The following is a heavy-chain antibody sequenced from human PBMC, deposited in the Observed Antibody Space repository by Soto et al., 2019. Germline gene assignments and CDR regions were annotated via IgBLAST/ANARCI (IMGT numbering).Heavy chain of an antibody. CDR1: GFTFSSYG. V-gene: IGHV3-33*01. CDR2: IWYDGSNK. CDR3: AREVGDGYLTGMDY. D-gene: IGHD5-12*01. Sequence: GGSLRLSCAASGFTFSSYGMHWVRQAPGKGLEWVAVIWYDGSNKYYADSVKGRFTISRDNSKNTLYLQMNSLRAEDTAVYYCAREVGDGYLTGMDYWGQGTLVTVSS. J-gene: IGHJ4*02.